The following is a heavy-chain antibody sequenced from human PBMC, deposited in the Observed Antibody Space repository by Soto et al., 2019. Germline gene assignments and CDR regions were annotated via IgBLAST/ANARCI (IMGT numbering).Heavy chain of an antibody. Sequence: QVQLVQSGAEVKKPGASVKVSCKASRYTFTNHYIHWVRQAPGQGLEWMGIINPSGGSTSYAQKVQARVTMTRDTSTSTVYRELSSLRSEDTGVYFCASDLPPGGSHYYGMDVWGQGSTVTVSS. J-gene: IGHJ6*02. V-gene: IGHV1-46*01. CDR1: RYTFTNHY. D-gene: IGHD3-10*01. CDR3: ASDLPPGGSHYYGMDV. CDR2: INPSGGST.